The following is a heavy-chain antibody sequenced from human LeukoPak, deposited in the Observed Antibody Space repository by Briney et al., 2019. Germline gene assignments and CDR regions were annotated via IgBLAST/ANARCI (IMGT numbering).Heavy chain of an antibody. J-gene: IGHJ4*02. CDR1: GLTFSTSG. Sequence: GGSLRLSCTASGLTFSTSGFNWVRQAPGKGLEWVASIGSTGSDRYHADSIKGRFTISRDNANNFLYLQMNSLRAEDTAVYYCATETNGRHYDYWGQGTLLTVSS. D-gene: IGHD1-14*01. CDR3: ATETNGRHYDY. CDR2: IGSTGSDR. V-gene: IGHV3-21*06.